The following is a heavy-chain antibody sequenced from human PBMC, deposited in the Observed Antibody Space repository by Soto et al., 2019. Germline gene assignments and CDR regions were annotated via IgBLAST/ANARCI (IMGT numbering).Heavy chain of an antibody. J-gene: IGHJ4*02. CDR3: ARGLSRYSYGYFXY. Sequence: SETLSLTCTVSGGSISSYYWSWIRQPPGKGLEWIGYIYYSGSTNYNPSLKSRVTISVDTSKNQFSLKLSSVTAADTAVYYCARGLSRYSYGYFXYWGQGTLVTVSS. V-gene: IGHV4-59*01. CDR1: GGSISSYY. D-gene: IGHD5-18*01. CDR2: IYYSGST.